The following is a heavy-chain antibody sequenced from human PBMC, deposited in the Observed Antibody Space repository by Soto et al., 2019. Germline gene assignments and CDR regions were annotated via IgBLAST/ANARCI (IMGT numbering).Heavy chain of an antibody. CDR1: GSSISSGSY. Sequence: PSETLSLTCTVSGSSISSGSYWGWIRQPPGKGPEWIASIYHGGTTFYNPSLKSRITISVDTSHNQFSLNLRSVPAADTAVYSCAGAHVMVVAGSPFASGGHGTWAPVSS. CDR3: AGAHVMVVAGSPFAS. J-gene: IGHJ5*01. D-gene: IGHD2-21*02. V-gene: IGHV4-38-2*02. CDR2: IYHGGTT.